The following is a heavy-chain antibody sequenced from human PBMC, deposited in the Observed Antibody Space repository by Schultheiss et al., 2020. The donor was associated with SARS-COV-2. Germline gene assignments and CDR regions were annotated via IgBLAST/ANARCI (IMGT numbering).Heavy chain of an antibody. J-gene: IGHJ4*02. V-gene: IGHV1-2*02. CDR1: GYSFTGYY. D-gene: IGHD6-13*01. CDR3: ASSSSWYTLSFDY. Sequence: ASVKVSCKASGYSFTGYYMHWLRQAPGQGLEWMGWINRNDAGTNYAQKFQGRVTMTRDTSISTAYMELSRLRSEDTAVYYCASSSSWYTLSFDYWGQGTLVTVSS. CDR2: INRNDAGT.